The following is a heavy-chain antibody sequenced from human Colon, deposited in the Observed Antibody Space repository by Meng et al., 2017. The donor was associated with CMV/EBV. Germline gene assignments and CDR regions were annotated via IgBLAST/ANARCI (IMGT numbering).Heavy chain of an antibody. CDR1: GASVNTDNFY. CDR3: ARAVDGTGPDD. V-gene: IGHV4-61*01. D-gene: IGHD1-14*01. CDR2: VYYSGAT. J-gene: IGHJ4*02. Sequence: SETLSLTCTVSGASVNTDNFYWSWIRQAPGKGLEFIGYVYYSGATNYNPFFKSRVTISVDTSKNQFSLRLTSVTAADSAVYFCARAVDGTGPDDWGQGTLVTVSS.